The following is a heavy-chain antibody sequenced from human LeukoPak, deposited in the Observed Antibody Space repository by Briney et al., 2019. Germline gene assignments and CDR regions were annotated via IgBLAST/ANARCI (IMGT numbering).Heavy chain of an antibody. CDR1: GFSFSTYS. J-gene: IGHJ4*02. Sequence: GGSLRLSCAASGFSFSTYSMNWVRQAPGKGLEWVSSISRSSSYIHYADSVKGRFTISRDNAKNSLYLQMNSLRAEDTAVYYCARGPTTIDYWGQGTLVTVSS. D-gene: IGHD5-12*01. CDR2: ISRSSSYI. V-gene: IGHV3-21*01. CDR3: ARGPTTIDY.